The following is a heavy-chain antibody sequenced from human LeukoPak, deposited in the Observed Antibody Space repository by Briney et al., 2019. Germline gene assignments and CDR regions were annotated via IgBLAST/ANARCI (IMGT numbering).Heavy chain of an antibody. CDR2: ISGSGGST. J-gene: IGHJ5*02. CDR1: GFTFSSYA. D-gene: IGHD3-3*01. CDR3: AKVRAYYDFWSGPTANWFDP. Sequence: GGSLRLSCTASGFTFSSYAMSWVRQAPGKGLEWVSAISGSGGSTYYADSVKGRFTISRDNSKNTLYLQMNSLRAEDTAVYYCAKVRAYYDFWSGPTANWFDPWGQGTLVAVSS. V-gene: IGHV3-23*01.